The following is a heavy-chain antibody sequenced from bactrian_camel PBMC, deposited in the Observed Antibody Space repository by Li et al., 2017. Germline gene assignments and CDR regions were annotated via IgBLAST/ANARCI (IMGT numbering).Heavy chain of an antibody. CDR1: EFAYSSNC. CDR3: AAALLWLTAIQALGVPADFGY. V-gene: IGHV3S42*01. Sequence: DVQLVESGGGSVQAGGSLRLSCVASEFAYSSNCMAWFRQRPGNEREGIATIDQGSGRTTYADSVKGRFTISRDNAKRTLYLHMTTLEPEDTAMYYCAAALLWLTAIQALGVPADFGYWGQGTQVTVS. J-gene: IGHJ6*01. CDR2: IDQGSGRT. D-gene: IGHD3*01.